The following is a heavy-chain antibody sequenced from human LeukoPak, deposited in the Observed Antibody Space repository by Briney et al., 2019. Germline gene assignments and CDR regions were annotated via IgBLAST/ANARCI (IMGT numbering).Heavy chain of an antibody. D-gene: IGHD3-10*01. J-gene: IGHJ6*03. CDR2: IYYSGST. CDR3: ARGNGSSRSYYYYYYMDV. CDR1: GGSISSSSYY. V-gene: IGHV4-39*07. Sequence: PSETLSLTCTVSGGSISSSSYYWGWIRQPPGKGLEWIGSIYYSGSTYYNPSLKSRVTISVDTSKNQFSLKLSSVTAADTAVYYCARGNGSSRSYYYYYYMDVWGKGTTVTVSS.